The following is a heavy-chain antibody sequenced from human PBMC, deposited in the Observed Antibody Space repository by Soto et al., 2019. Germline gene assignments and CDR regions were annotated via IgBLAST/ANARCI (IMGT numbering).Heavy chain of an antibody. D-gene: IGHD2-15*01. J-gene: IGHJ4*02. Sequence: SETLSLTCTVSGGSIYRSGYYWGWIRQPPGRGLEWIGNIDYNGVTYSNPSLKSRVTISRDTSKNQFSLKLTSVTAADTALYYCGKVLVGPTGHTDSDSWGPGTPVTVSS. V-gene: IGHV4-39*01. CDR2: IDYNGVT. CDR3: GKVLVGPTGHTDSDS. CDR1: GGSIYRSGYY.